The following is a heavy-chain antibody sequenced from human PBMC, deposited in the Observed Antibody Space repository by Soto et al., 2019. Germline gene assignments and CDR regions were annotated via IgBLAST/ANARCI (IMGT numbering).Heavy chain of an antibody. CDR2: TYYKSKWNN. CDR1: GDSVSSNSAG. V-gene: IGHV6-1*01. J-gene: IGHJ4*02. CDR3: ARESAGFFWSGYYPFDS. D-gene: IGHD3-3*01. Sequence: SQTLSLTCVISGDSVSSNSAGWNWIRQSPSRGLEWLGRTYYKSKWNNDYALSVKSRITINPDTSKNQFSLHLYSVTPEDTALYYCARESAGFFWSGYYPFDSWGQGTLVTVSS.